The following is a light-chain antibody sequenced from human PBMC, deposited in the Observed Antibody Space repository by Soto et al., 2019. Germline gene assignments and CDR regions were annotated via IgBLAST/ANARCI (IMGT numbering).Light chain of an antibody. Sequence: DIQMTQSPSSLSASVGDRVTITCRASQGISNYLAWYQQKPGQVPKLLIYAASTLQSGVPSRFSGSGSGTDFTLTISSLQPGDVGSYYCQKYNSGPPVTFGPGTKVDIK. CDR2: AAS. V-gene: IGKV1-27*01. J-gene: IGKJ3*01. CDR1: QGISNY. CDR3: QKYNSGPPVT.